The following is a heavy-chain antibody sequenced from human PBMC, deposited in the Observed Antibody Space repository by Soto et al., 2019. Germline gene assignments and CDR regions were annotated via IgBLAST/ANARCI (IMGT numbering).Heavy chain of an antibody. D-gene: IGHD3-10*01. CDR3: ARDRRITMVRAAYYYGMDV. Sequence: QVQLVQSGAEVKKPGASVKVSCKASGYTFTSYGISWVRQAPGQGLEWMGWISAYNGNTNYAQKLQGRVTMTTDTSTSTADMERRSLRSDDTAVYYWARDRRITMVRAAYYYGMDVWGQGTTVTVSS. CDR1: GYTFTSYG. CDR2: ISAYNGNT. V-gene: IGHV1-18*01. J-gene: IGHJ6*02.